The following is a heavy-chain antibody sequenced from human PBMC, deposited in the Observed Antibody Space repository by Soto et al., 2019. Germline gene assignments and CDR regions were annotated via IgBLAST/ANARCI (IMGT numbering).Heavy chain of an antibody. CDR2: ISYDGSNK. Sequence: GGSLRLSCAASGFTFSSYGMHWVRQAPGKGLEWVAVISYDGSNKYYADSVKGRFTISRDNSKNTLYLQMNSLRAEDTAVYYCAKDPGGYYSYYYSYMDVWGKGTTVPVS. V-gene: IGHV3-30*18. CDR3: AKDPGGYYSYYYSYMDV. CDR1: GFTFSSYG. D-gene: IGHD3-3*01. J-gene: IGHJ6*03.